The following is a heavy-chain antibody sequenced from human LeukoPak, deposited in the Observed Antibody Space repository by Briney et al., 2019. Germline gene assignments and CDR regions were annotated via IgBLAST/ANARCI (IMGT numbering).Heavy chain of an antibody. J-gene: IGHJ4*02. V-gene: IGHV5-51*01. Sequence: GESLKISCKGSGYSFPTYRIGWVRQMPEKGLEWMVIIYPSDSDTRYSPSFQGQVAISADKSISTAYLQWSSLKASDTAMYFCARFLGGAPEYWGQGTLVSVSS. CDR2: IYPSDSDT. CDR1: GYSFPTYR. CDR3: ARFLGGAPEY. D-gene: IGHD3-16*01.